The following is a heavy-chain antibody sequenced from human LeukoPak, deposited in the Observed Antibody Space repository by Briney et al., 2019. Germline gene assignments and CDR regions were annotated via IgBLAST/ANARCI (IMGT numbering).Heavy chain of an antibody. D-gene: IGHD1-26*01. Sequence: SETLSLTCAVYGGSFSGYYWSWIRQPPGKGLEWIGEINHSGSTNYNPSLKSRVTMSVDTSKNQFSLMLSSVTAADTAVYYCARGVAATADPRWFDPWGQGTLVTVSS. CDR3: ARGVAATADPRWFDP. CDR1: GGSFSGYY. J-gene: IGHJ5*02. CDR2: INHSGST. V-gene: IGHV4-34*01.